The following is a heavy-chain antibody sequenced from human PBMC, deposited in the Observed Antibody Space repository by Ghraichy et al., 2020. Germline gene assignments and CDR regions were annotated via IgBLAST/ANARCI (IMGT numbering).Heavy chain of an antibody. D-gene: IGHD2-15*01. J-gene: IGHJ6*03. Sequence: LSLTCAVYGGSFSGYYWSWIRQPPGKGLEWIGEINHSGSTNYNPSLKSRVTISVDTSKNQFSLKLSSVTAADTAVYYCARGSVVVVAAAPYYYYYYMDVWGKGTTVTVSS. V-gene: IGHV4-34*01. CDR2: INHSGST. CDR1: GGSFSGYY. CDR3: ARGSVVVVAAAPYYYYYYMDV.